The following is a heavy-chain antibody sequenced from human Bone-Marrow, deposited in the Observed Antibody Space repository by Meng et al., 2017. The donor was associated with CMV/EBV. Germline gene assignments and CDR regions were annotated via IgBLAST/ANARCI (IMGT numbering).Heavy chain of an antibody. CDR3: ARDRDSYGMDV. V-gene: IGHV3-53*01. J-gene: IGHJ6*02. Sequence: GESLKISCAASGFTVSSNYMSWVRQAPGKGLEWVSVIYSGGSTYYADSVKGRFTISRDNSKNTLYLQMNSLRAEDTAVYYCARDRDSYGMDVWGQGTTVTV. CDR2: IYSGGST. CDR1: GFTVSSNY.